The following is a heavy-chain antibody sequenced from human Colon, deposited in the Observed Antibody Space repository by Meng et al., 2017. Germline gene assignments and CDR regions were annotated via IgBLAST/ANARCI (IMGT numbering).Heavy chain of an antibody. Sequence: GESLKISCAASGFRFSDYVMNWVRQAPGKGLEWVSYIRDSGSTKYYADSVKGRFAISRDNAQNSLYLQMNSLRGDDTAVYYCARDRGAYGMDVWGQGTTVTVSS. CDR3: ARDRGAYGMDV. D-gene: IGHD2-15*01. V-gene: IGHV3-48*03. J-gene: IGHJ6*02. CDR2: IRDSGSTK. CDR1: GFRFSDYV.